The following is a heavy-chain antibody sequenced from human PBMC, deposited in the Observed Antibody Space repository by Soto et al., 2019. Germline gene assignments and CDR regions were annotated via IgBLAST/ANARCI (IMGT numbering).Heavy chain of an antibody. J-gene: IGHJ5*02. CDR2: ISYDGSNR. V-gene: IGHV3-30*18. CDR3: AKAVMGGWFDP. D-gene: IGHD3-16*01. Sequence: GGSLRLSCAASGFTFRTHCMHWVRQAPGKGLEWLAFISYDGSNRYSGDSVKGRFTISRDNSKNMLYLQMNSLRAEDTAVYYCAKAVMGGWFDPWGQGTLVTVSS. CDR1: GFTFRTHC.